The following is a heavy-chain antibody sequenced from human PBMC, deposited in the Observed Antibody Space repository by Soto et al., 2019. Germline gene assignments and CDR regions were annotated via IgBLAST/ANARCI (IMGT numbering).Heavy chain of an antibody. CDR3: AREWAAAGAFDY. V-gene: IGHV3-74*01. D-gene: IGHD6-13*01. Sequence: PGGSLRLSCAASGFAFSSYWMHWVRQAPGKGLVWVSRINSDGSSTSYADSVKGRFTISRDNAKNTLYLQMNSLRAEDTAVYYCAREWAAAGAFDYWGQGTLVTVSS. CDR1: GFAFSSYW. J-gene: IGHJ4*02. CDR2: INSDGSST.